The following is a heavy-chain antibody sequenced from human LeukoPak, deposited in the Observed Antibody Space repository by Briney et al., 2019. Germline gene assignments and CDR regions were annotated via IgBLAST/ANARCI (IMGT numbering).Heavy chain of an antibody. CDR3: GRLFDS. V-gene: IGHV4-39*01. CDR2: INYSGTT. J-gene: IGHJ4*02. Sequence: PSETLSLTCTVSGGAIISDNFYWGWAPQPPGKGLEWVGSINYSGTTYYNPSLRSRLSISVDTSRTQFFLRLNSVTAADTAVYYCGRLFDSWGQGILVTVSS. CDR1: GGAIISDNFY.